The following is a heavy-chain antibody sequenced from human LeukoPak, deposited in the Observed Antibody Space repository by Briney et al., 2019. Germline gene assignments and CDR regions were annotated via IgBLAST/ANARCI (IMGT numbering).Heavy chain of an antibody. Sequence: QSGGSLRLSCAASGFTFSSYWMHWVRQAPGKGLVWVSRINTDGSTTNYADSVKGRFTISRDNTKNTVYLQMNSLRAEDTAVYYCASVESDYWGQGTLVTVSA. CDR2: INTDGSTT. CDR3: ASVESDY. CDR1: GFTFSSYW. J-gene: IGHJ4*02. V-gene: IGHV3-74*01.